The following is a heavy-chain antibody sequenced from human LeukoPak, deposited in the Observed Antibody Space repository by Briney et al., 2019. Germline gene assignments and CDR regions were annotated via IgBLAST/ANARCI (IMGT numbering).Heavy chain of an antibody. CDR3: AREPTNTYYDFWSGYRGYYYYMDV. J-gene: IGHJ6*03. D-gene: IGHD3-3*01. CDR2: IKQDGSEK. Sequence: PGGSLRLSCAASGFTFSSYWMSWVRQAPGKGLEWVANIKQDGSEKYYVDSVKGRFTISRDNAKNSLYLQMNSLRAEDTAVYYCAREPTNTYYDFWSGYRGYYYYMDVWGKGTTVTVSS. CDR1: GFTFSSYW. V-gene: IGHV3-7*01.